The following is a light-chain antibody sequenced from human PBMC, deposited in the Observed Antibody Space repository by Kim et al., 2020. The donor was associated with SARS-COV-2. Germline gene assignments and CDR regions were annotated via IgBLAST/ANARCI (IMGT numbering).Light chain of an antibody. V-gene: IGLV3-19*01. CDR3: NSRDSNDNVV. CDR2: GKN. Sequence: VALGLTVRIKGKGDSLTSYYATWYQQKPGQDPILVIYGKNNRPSGIPDRFSGSSSGNTASLTITGTQAGDEADYYCNSRDSNDNVVFGGGTQLTVL. J-gene: IGLJ2*01. CDR1: SLTSYY.